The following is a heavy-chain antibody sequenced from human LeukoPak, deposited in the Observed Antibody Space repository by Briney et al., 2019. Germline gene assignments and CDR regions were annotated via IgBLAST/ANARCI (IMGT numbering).Heavy chain of an antibody. CDR1: GGTFSSYA. Sequence: GASVKVSCKASGGTFSSYAINWVRQAPGQGLEWMGGIIPIFGTANYAQKFQGRVTIIADESTSTAYMELSSLRSEDTAVYYCARDPPKRYDFWSGSPPDYYYYGMDVWGQGTTVTVSS. CDR2: IIPIFGTA. V-gene: IGHV1-69*13. J-gene: IGHJ6*02. D-gene: IGHD3-3*01. CDR3: ARDPPKRYDFWSGSPPDYYYYGMDV.